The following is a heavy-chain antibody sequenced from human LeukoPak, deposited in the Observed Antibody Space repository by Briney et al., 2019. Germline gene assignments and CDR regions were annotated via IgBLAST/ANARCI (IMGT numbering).Heavy chain of an antibody. J-gene: IGHJ4*02. V-gene: IGHV3-11*01. D-gene: IGHD4-17*01. CDR1: GFTFSDYY. Sequence: GGSLRLSCAASGFTFSDYYMSWIRQAPGKGLEWVSYISSSGSTIYYADSVKGRFTISRDNAKNSLYLQMNRLRAEDTAVYYCAAMTTVTHVDYWGQGTLVTVSS. CDR3: AAMTTVTHVDY. CDR2: ISSSGSTI.